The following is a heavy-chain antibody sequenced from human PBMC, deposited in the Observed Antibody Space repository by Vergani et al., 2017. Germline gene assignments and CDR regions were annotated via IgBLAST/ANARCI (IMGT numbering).Heavy chain of an antibody. V-gene: IGHV3-11*04. J-gene: IGHJ4*02. CDR1: GGSISSYY. CDR2: ISSSSSTI. D-gene: IGHD1-26*01. CDR3: ASAARRPWEPITGDY. Sequence: QVQLQESGPGLVKPSQTLSLTCTVSGGSISSYYWSWIRQPPGKGLEWVSYISSSSSTIYYADSVKGRFTISRDNAKNSLYLQMNSLRAEDTAVYYCASAARRPWEPITGDYWGQGTLVTVSS.